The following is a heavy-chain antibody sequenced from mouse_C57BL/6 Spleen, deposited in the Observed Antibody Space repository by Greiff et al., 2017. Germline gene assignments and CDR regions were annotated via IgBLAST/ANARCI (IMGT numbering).Heavy chain of an antibody. CDR3: AGTVTTRYFDV. Sequence: QVTLIESGPGLLQSSQTLSLTCSFSGFSLSTSGMGVSWIRQPSGQGLEWLAHIYWDDDKRYNPSLKSRLTISKDTSRNQVFLKITSVDTAETATYYCAGTVTTRYFDVWGTGTTVTVSS. J-gene: IGHJ1*03. CDR1: GFSLSTSGMG. D-gene: IGHD2-2*01. V-gene: IGHV8-12*01. CDR2: IYWDDDK.